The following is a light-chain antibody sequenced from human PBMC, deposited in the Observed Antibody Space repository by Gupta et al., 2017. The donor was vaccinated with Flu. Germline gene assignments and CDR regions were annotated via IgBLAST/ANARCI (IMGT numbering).Light chain of an antibody. CDR1: QSVSSY. Sequence: EIVLTQSPATVSLSTGERATLSCRARQSVSSYLAWYQQKPGQAPRLLIYDASNRATGVPDRFSGSGSGTEFTLTISSLEPEDFAVYYCQHRSTWPVPFGQGTKLEIK. CDR3: QHRSTWPVP. CDR2: DAS. J-gene: IGKJ2*01. V-gene: IGKV3-11*01.